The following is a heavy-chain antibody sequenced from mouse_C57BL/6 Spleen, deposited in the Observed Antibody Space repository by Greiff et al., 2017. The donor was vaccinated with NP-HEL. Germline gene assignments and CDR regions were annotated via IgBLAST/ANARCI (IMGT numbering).Heavy chain of an antibody. Sequence: EVQGVESGGGLVKPGGSLKLSCAASGFTFSDYGMHWVRQAPEKGLEWVAYISSGSSTIYYADTVKGRFTISRDNAKHTLFLQMTSLRSEDTAMYYCARKGLWYGSSYYYAMDYWGQGTSVTVSS. CDR2: ISSGSSTI. J-gene: IGHJ4*01. CDR1: GFTFSDYG. V-gene: IGHV5-17*01. D-gene: IGHD1-1*01. CDR3: ARKGLWYGSSYYYAMDY.